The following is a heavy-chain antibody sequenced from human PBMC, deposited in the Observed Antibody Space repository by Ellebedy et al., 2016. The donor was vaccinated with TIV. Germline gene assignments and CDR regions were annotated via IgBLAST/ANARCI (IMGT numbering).Heavy chain of an antibody. D-gene: IGHD3-3*01. CDR2: IYYSGST. Sequence: LRLSCTVSGGSISSDDYYWSWIRQPPGKGLEWIGYIYYSGSTYYNPSLKSRVTISEDTSKNQFSLHLTSVTAADTAVYYCARQKTDSGSFLCDIWGQGTLVTVSS. V-gene: IGHV4-30-4*01. J-gene: IGHJ3*02. CDR3: ARQKTDSGSFLCDI. CDR1: GGSISSDDYY.